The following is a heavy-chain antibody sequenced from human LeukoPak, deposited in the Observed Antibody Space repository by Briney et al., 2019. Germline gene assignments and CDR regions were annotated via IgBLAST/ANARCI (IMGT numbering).Heavy chain of an antibody. Sequence: SVKVSCKASGATFSSYAISWVRQAPGQGLEWMGGIIPIFGTANYAQKFQGRVTITADESTSTAYMELSSLRSEDTAVYYCARDGGSGSYYYMDVWGKGTTVTVSS. CDR2: IIPIFGTA. V-gene: IGHV1-69*01. D-gene: IGHD1-26*01. CDR1: GATFSSYA. CDR3: ARDGGSGSYYYMDV. J-gene: IGHJ6*03.